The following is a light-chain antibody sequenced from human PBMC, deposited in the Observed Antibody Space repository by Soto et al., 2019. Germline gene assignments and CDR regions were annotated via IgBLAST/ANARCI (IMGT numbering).Light chain of an antibody. J-gene: IGLJ1*01. Sequence: QSALTQPASVSGSPGQSITISCTGTSSDVGAYTFVSWYQQHPDKVPKLLIFDVSRRPSGVSDRFSGSKSGNTASLTISGLQPEDESDYYCSSYTSSSTHVFGSGTKLTVL. CDR2: DVS. CDR1: SSDVGAYTF. V-gene: IGLV2-14*03. CDR3: SSYTSSSTHV.